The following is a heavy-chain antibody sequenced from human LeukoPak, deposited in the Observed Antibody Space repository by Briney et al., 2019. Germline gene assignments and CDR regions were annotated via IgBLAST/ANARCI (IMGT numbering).Heavy chain of an antibody. D-gene: IGHD5-12*01. CDR2: IYHSGST. Sequence: SETLSLTCTVSGYSISSGYYWGWIRQPPGKGLEWIGSIYHSGSTYYNPSLKSRVTISVDTSKNQFSLKLSSVTAADTAVYYCARWATITYWGQGTLVTVSS. V-gene: IGHV4-38-2*02. CDR1: GYSISSGYY. CDR3: ARWATITY. J-gene: IGHJ4*02.